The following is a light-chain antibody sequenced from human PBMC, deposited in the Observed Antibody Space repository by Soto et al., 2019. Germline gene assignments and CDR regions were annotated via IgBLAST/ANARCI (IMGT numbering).Light chain of an antibody. CDR3: QQYNRYPRT. CDR2: GAS. J-gene: IGKJ1*01. CDR1: QGISTW. V-gene: IGKV1D-16*01. Sequence: DIPMTQFPSSVSASVGDRVNITCRASQGISTWLAWYQQKPERAPKSLIYGASRLQSGVPPRFSGSGSETDFTLTISSLQPEDFATYYCQQYNRYPRTFGQGTKVEIK.